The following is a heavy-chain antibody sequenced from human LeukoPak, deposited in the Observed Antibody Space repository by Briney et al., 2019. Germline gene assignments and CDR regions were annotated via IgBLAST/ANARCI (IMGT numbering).Heavy chain of an antibody. J-gene: IGHJ5*02. Sequence: SETLSLTCTVSGYSISSGHYWGWIRPPPGKGLEWRGSMYQSGSTYYNPPRKSRVTISEDTSKNPFSLKLRSVTAAAPAVYYCARGPRFGELLWHWFDPWGQGTLVTVSS. D-gene: IGHD3-10*01. CDR1: GYSISSGHY. CDR2: MYQSGST. CDR3: ARGPRFGELLWHWFDP. V-gene: IGHV4-38-2*02.